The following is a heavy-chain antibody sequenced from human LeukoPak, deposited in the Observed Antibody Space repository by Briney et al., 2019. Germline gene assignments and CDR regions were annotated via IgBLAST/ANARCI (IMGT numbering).Heavy chain of an antibody. V-gene: IGHV3-33*01. D-gene: IGHD2/OR15-2a*01. CDR3: ARDGPLLSN. CDR1: GFTFSSYG. Sequence: AESPRLSCAASGFTFSSYGMHWVRQAPGKGLEWVGVIWYDGSNKYYADSVKGRFTISRDNSKNTLYLQLNRLRAEETAVYYCARDGPLLSNWGQGTLVTVSS. J-gene: IGHJ4*02. CDR2: IWYDGSNK.